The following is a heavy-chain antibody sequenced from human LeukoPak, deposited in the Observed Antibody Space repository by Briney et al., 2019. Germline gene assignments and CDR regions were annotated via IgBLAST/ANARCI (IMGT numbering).Heavy chain of an antibody. Sequence: GGSLRLSCAASGFTFTSYWMHWVRQAPGKGLVWVSRVSSDGSSTRYADSVKGRFIISRDNAKNTLSLQMNSLRAEDTAAYYCARGGSWYFDHWGQGTLVTVSS. CDR3: ARGGSWYFDH. V-gene: IGHV3-74*01. CDR2: VSSDGSST. CDR1: GFTFTSYW. J-gene: IGHJ4*02. D-gene: IGHD2-15*01.